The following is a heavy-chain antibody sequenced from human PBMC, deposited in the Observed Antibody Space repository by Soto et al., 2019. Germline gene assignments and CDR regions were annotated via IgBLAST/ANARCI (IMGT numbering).Heavy chain of an antibody. CDR1: GCSLDNPKIG. V-gene: IGHV2-26*01. J-gene: IGHJ5*02. CDR3: ARIGGTSPHSWWCEH. D-gene: IGHD2-15*01. CDR2: IYSTDEN. Sequence: SRAPLVNHPATLTLPCTVSGCSLDNPKIGVSWIRQPPGKALEWLANIYSTDENSFTPSLRGRLTISRDTSESQVVLTLTDMDPVDTATYLCARIGGTSPHSWWCEHWGQRTLVAVSS.